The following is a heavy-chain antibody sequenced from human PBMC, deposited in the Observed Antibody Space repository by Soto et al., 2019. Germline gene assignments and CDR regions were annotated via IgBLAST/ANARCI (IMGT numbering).Heavy chain of an antibody. CDR2: IIPIFGTA. D-gene: IGHD3-22*01. CDR3: AREAGPITMIVVAYDAFDI. CDR1: GGTFSSYA. J-gene: IGHJ3*02. V-gene: IGHV1-69*13. Sequence: SVKVSCKASGGTFSSYAISWVRQAPGQGLEWMGGIIPIFGTANYAQKFQGRVTITADESTSTAYMELSSLRSEDTAVYYCAREAGPITMIVVAYDAFDIWGQGTMGT.